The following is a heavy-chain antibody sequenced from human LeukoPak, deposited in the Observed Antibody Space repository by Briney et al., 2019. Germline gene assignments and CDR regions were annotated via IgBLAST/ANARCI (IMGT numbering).Heavy chain of an antibody. V-gene: IGHV4-34*01. D-gene: IGHD3-10*01. CDR2: INHSGST. CDR1: GGSFSGYY. CDR3: ARGRQFFGRHDY. J-gene: IGHJ4*02. Sequence: SETLSLTCAVYGGSFSGYYWSWIRQPPGKGLEWIGEINHSGSTNYNPSLKSRVTISVDTSKNQFSLKLSSVTAADTAVYYCARGRQFFGRHDYWGQGTLVTVSS.